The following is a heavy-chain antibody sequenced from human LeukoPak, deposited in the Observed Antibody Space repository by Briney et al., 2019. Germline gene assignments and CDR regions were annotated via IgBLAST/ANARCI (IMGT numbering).Heavy chain of an antibody. D-gene: IGHD4-17*01. Sequence: PGGSLRLSCAASGFTFSRYWMSWVRQAPGKGLEWVANIKKDGGDKYYVDSVRGRFTISRDNANNSLYRQMDSLRAEDTAMYYCAGLTTVTTFDSWGQGTLVTVSS. CDR2: IKKDGGDK. V-gene: IGHV3-7*01. CDR1: GFTFSRYW. CDR3: AGLTTVTTFDS. J-gene: IGHJ4*02.